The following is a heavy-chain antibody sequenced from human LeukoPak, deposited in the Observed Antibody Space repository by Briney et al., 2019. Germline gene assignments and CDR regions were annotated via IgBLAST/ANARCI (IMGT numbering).Heavy chain of an antibody. D-gene: IGHD3-22*01. CDR3: ARDRKYYDNSGISGY. CDR2: ISYDGSNK. Sequence: GGSLRLSCAASGFTFSSYAMSWVRQAPGKGLEWVAIISYDGSNKYYADSVKGRFTISRDNSKNTLYLQMNSLRTEDTAVYYCARDRKYYDNSGISGYWGQGTLVTVSS. J-gene: IGHJ4*02. CDR1: GFTFSSYA. V-gene: IGHV3-30-3*01.